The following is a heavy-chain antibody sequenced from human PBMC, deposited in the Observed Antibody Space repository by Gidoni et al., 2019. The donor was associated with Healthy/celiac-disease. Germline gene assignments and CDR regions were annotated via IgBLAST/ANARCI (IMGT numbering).Heavy chain of an antibody. CDR1: GFTFSSDA. J-gene: IGHJ4*02. V-gene: IGHV3-23*01. Sequence: EVQLLESGGGLVQPGGYLRLACAASGFTFSSDAMSWVRQAPGKGLEWVSAISGSGGSTYYADSVKGRFTISRDNSKNTLYLQMNSLRAEDTAVYYCVHSEKAVASYFDYWGQGTLVTVSS. D-gene: IGHD6-19*01. CDR3: VHSEKAVASYFDY. CDR2: ISGSGGST.